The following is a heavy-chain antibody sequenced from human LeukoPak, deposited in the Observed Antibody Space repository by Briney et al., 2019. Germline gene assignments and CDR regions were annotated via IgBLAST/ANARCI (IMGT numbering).Heavy chain of an antibody. Sequence: ASVEVSCKASGYTFTGYYMHWVRQAPGQGLEWLGWINPNSGGTNYAQKFQDRVTMTRDTSISTAYMELSSLTSDDSAVYYCAKNFFGSGSYVLVFDPWGQGTLVTVSS. D-gene: IGHD3-10*01. CDR2: INPNSGGT. CDR3: AKNFFGSGSYVLVFDP. CDR1: GYTFTGYY. V-gene: IGHV1-2*02. J-gene: IGHJ5*02.